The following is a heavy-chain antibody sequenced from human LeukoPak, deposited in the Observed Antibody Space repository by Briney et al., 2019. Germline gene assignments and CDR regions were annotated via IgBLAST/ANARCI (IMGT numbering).Heavy chain of an antibody. CDR3: ARDGVVGATTTYYYYYMDV. D-gene: IGHD1-26*01. CDR1: GYTFTSYY. Sequence: GASVKVSCKASGYTFTSYYMHWVRQAPGQGLEWMGIINPSGGSTSYAQKFQGRVTMTTDTSTSTAYMELRSLRSDDTAVYYCARDGVVGATTTYYYYYMDVWGKGTTVTVSS. J-gene: IGHJ6*03. CDR2: INPSGGST. V-gene: IGHV1-46*01.